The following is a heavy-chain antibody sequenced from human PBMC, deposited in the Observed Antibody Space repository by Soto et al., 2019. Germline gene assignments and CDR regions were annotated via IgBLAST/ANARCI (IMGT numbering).Heavy chain of an antibody. Sequence: GGSLRLSCVGSGFTFSSYGMHWVRQAPGKGLECVAVISDTGSSHYYAASVEGRFTISRENSKNTLSLHMDRLRVEDTAVYYCARDRGGDCPDNSCYFGADYWGQGTTVTVSP. CDR3: ARDRGGDCPDNSCYFGADY. J-gene: IGHJ4*02. CDR1: GFTFSSYG. CDR2: ISDTGSSH. D-gene: IGHD2-2*01. V-gene: IGHV3-30*03.